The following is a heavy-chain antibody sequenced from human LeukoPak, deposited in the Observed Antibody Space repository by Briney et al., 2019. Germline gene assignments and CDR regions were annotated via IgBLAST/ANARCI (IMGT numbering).Heavy chain of an antibody. V-gene: IGHV3-21*01. D-gene: IGHD3-10*01. CDR1: GFTFSSYS. CDR3: ASPYSSGIVGYMDV. Sequence: GGSLRLSCAASGFTFSSYSMNWVRQAPGKGLEWVSSISSSSSYIYYADSVKGRFTISRDNAKNSQYLQMNSLRAEDTAVYYCASPYSSGIVGYMDVWGKGTTVTVSS. J-gene: IGHJ6*03. CDR2: ISSSSSYI.